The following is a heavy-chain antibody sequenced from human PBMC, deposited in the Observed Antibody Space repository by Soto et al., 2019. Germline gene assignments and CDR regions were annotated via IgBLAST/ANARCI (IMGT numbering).Heavy chain of an antibody. V-gene: IGHV3-49*04. Sequence: PGGSLRLSCTASGFTFRDHAMSWVRQTPGIGLECVGFIRSKTYGATIEYAASVKGRFTISRDDSKSTVYLQMNSLKTEDTAVYFCTRRQAGGSYSDYWGQGTLVTVYS. CDR3: TRRQAGGSYSDY. D-gene: IGHD1-26*01. CDR2: IRSKTYGATI. J-gene: IGHJ4*02. CDR1: GFTFRDHA.